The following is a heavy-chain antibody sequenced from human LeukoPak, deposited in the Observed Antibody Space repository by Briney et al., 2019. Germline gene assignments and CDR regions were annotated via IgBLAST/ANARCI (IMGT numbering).Heavy chain of an antibody. CDR3: ARDYGRSMGGIFDY. Sequence: GGSLRLSCAASGFTFSSYSMDWVCQAPGKGLEWVSSMSSSSSYIYYADSVKGRFTISRDNAKNSLYLQMNSLRAEDTAVYYCARDYGRSMGGIFDYWGQGTLVTVSS. CDR1: GFTFSSYS. V-gene: IGHV3-21*01. J-gene: IGHJ4*02. D-gene: IGHD3-10*01. CDR2: MSSSSSYI.